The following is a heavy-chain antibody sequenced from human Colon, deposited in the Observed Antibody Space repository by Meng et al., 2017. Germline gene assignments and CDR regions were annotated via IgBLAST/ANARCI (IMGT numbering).Heavy chain of an antibody. D-gene: IGHD3-10*01. V-gene: IGHV1-3*01. CDR2: ISVGNGNT. CDR1: GYTFTSYD. Sequence: QVQLVQAGAEVKKPGASVKASCKASGYTFTSYDINWVRQATGQRPQWLGWISVGNGNTKYSQHFQDRVIITRDTSASTAYMELSSLKSEDTAVYYCARDLYGSGRFDYWGQGTLVTVSS. CDR3: ARDLYGSGRFDY. J-gene: IGHJ4*02.